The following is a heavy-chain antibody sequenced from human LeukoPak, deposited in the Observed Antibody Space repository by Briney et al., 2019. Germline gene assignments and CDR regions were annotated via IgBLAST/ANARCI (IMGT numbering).Heavy chain of an antibody. CDR2: IYYSGST. V-gene: IGHV4-59*01. Sequence: SETLSFTCTVSGVSISSYYWSWIRQPPGKGLEWIGYIYYSGSTNYNPSLKSRVTISVDTSKNQFSLKLSSVTAADTAVYYCATYSSGWYPYYFDYWGQGTLVTVSS. CDR1: GVSISSYY. J-gene: IGHJ4*02. CDR3: ATYSSGWYPYYFDY. D-gene: IGHD6-19*01.